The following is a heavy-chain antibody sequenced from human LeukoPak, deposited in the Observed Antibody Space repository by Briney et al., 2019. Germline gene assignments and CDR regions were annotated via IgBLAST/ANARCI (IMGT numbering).Heavy chain of an antibody. J-gene: IGHJ6*03. V-gene: IGHV3-48*01. CDR1: GFTFSRYS. CDR3: AKGGSYGYYYYYYMDV. D-gene: IGHD5-18*01. CDR2: ISSSSSTI. Sequence: GGSLRLSCAASGFTFSRYSMNWVRQAPGKGLEWVSYISSSSSTIYYADSVKGRFTISRDNSKNTLYLQMNSLRAEDTAVYYCAKGGSYGYYYYYYMDVWGKGTTVTVSS.